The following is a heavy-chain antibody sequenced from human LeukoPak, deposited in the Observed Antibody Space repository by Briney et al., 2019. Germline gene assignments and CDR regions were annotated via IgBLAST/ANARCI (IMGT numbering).Heavy chain of an antibody. CDR1: GFSFSDYW. D-gene: IGHD5-18*01. CDR2: ISYDGSNK. CDR3: AKEKGYSYGYWYFDY. Sequence: GGSLRLSCATSGFSFSDYWMNWVRQAPGKGLEWVAVISYDGSNKYYAGSVKGRFTISRDNSKNTLYLQMNSLRAEDTAVYYCAKEKGYSYGYWYFDYWGQGTLVTVSS. V-gene: IGHV3-30*18. J-gene: IGHJ4*02.